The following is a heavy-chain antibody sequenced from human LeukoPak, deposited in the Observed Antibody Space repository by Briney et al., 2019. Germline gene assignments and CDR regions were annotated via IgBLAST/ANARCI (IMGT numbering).Heavy chain of an antibody. CDR2: INHSGST. J-gene: IGHJ4*02. CDR3: ARGVGYGGNGDY. Sequence: ETLSLTCAVYGGSFSGYYWSWIRQPPGKGLEWIGEINHSGSTNYNPSLKSRVTISVDTSKNQFSLKLSSVTAADTAVYYCARGVGYGGNGDYWGQGTLVTVSS. CDR1: GGSFSGYY. D-gene: IGHD4-17*01. V-gene: IGHV4-34*01.